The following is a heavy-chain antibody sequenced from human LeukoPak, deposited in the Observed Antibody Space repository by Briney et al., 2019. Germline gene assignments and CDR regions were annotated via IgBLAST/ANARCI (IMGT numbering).Heavy chain of an antibody. J-gene: IGHJ4*02. CDR3: ARDFIPYDSSGPHNY. V-gene: IGHV1-18*04. CDR1: GYTFTGYY. D-gene: IGHD3-22*01. Sequence: ASVKVSCKASGYTFTGYYIHWVRQAPGQGLEWMGWISAYNGNTNYAQKLQGRVTMTTDTSTSTAYMELRSLRSDDTAVYYCARDFIPYDSSGPHNYWGQGTLVTVSS. CDR2: ISAYNGNT.